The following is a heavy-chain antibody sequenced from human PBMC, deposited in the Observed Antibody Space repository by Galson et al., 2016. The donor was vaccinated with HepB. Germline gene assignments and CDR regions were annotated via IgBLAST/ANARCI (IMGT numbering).Heavy chain of an antibody. CDR1: GVSFSGYF. J-gene: IGHJ6*02. Sequence: SETLSLTCTLYGVSFSGYFWSWIRQSPGKGLEWIGEINRIGSTNYDQSLKSRVTISVDTSKNQFSMKLSSVTAADTAIYYCARGGTGYCSGSNCKSYYYYGMDVWGQGTTVTVSS. CDR2: INRIGST. CDR3: ARGGTGYCSGSNCKSYYYYGMDV. D-gene: IGHD2-15*01. V-gene: IGHV4-34*01.